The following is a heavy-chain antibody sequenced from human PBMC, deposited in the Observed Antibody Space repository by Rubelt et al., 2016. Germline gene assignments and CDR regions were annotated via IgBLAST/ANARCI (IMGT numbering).Heavy chain of an antibody. CDR3: VRDEYGVGGDP. CDR2: ITASGGAS. Sequence: EVQLVESGGGLVQPGGSLRLSCAASGFSFNIYEMNWVRQAPGKGLEWVSYITASGGASYYADDVKGRFTVSRDNAKNLLYLQMNNVTDDDTALYYCVRDEYGVGGDPWGQGTLVTVSS. D-gene: IGHD2/OR15-2a*01. V-gene: IGHV3-48*03. CDR1: GFSFNIYE. J-gene: IGHJ5*02.